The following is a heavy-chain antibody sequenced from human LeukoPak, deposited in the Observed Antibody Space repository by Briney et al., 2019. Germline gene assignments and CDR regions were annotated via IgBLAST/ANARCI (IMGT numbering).Heavy chain of an antibody. D-gene: IGHD6-13*01. CDR1: GGSISSYY. Sequence: PSETLSLTCTVSGGSISSYYWSWIRQPAGKGLEWIGRIYTSGSTNYNPSLKSRVTMSVDTSKNQFSLKLSSVTAADTAVYYCARQRSSSWPDSHFGYWGQGTLVTVSS. J-gene: IGHJ4*02. CDR2: IYTSGST. V-gene: IGHV4-4*07. CDR3: ARQRSSSWPDSHFGY.